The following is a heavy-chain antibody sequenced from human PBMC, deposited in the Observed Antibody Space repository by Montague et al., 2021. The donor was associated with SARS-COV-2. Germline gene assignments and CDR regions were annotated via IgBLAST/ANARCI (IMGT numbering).Heavy chain of an antibody. J-gene: IGHJ6*02. CDR2: IYHTGST. Sequence: SETLSLTCVVSGDSISTDNWWTWVRLPPGKGLEWDGEIYHTGSTKYKPSLKSRVSMSVDKSWNQFSLRLTSVTAADTAVYYCANFRRTQLLFGTLYYGMDVWGQGTTVTVSS. CDR3: ANFRRTQLLFGTLYYGMDV. D-gene: IGHD2-2*01. V-gene: IGHV4-4*02. CDR1: GDSISTDNW.